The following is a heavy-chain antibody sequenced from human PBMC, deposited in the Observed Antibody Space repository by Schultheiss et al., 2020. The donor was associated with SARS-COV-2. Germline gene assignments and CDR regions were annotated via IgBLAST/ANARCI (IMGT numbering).Heavy chain of an antibody. CDR2: ISGSGGST. J-gene: IGHJ3*02. V-gene: IGHV3-21*01. CDR3: ARDRVVVAATAGVVMEDAFDI. CDR1: GFTFSNYA. D-gene: IGHD2-15*01. Sequence: GGSLRLSCAASGFTFSNYAMHWVRQAPGKGLEWVSAISGSGGSTYYADSVKGRFTISRDNAKNSLYLQMNSPRAEDTAVYYCARDRVVVAATAGVVMEDAFDIWGQGTMVTVSS.